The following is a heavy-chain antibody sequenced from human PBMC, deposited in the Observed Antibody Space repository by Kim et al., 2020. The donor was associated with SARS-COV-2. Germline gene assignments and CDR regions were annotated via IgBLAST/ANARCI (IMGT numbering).Heavy chain of an antibody. CDR3: ARDDYGGNGAFDI. V-gene: IGHV4-59*13. Sequence: SETLSLTCTVSGGSISSYYWSWIRQPPGKGLEWIGYIYYSGGTNYNPSLKSRVTISVDTSKNQFSLKLSSVTAADTAVYYCARDDYGGNGAFDIWGQGTMVTVSS. CDR2: IYYSGGT. J-gene: IGHJ3*02. D-gene: IGHD4-17*01. CDR1: GGSISSYY.